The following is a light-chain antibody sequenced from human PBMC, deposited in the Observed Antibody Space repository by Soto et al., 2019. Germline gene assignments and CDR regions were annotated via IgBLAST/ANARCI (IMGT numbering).Light chain of an antibody. Sequence: DIQMTQSPSSLSASVGDRVTLTCRASQGISNYLAWYQQKPGKVPKLLIYAASTLQSGVPSRFSGSGSGTDFTLTISSLQPGDVATYYCQKSNSAPWTFGQGTKVEIK. CDR2: AAS. V-gene: IGKV1-27*01. J-gene: IGKJ1*01. CDR1: QGISNY. CDR3: QKSNSAPWT.